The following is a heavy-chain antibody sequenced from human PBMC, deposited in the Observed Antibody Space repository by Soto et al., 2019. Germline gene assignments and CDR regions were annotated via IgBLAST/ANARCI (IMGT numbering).Heavy chain of an antibody. CDR3: ARDLLGYCSSTSCYTGP. D-gene: IGHD2-2*02. J-gene: IGHJ5*02. Sequence: RGSLRLSCAASGFTFSSYSMNWVRQAPGKGLEWVSSISSSSSYIYYADSVKGRFTISRDNAKNSLYLQMNSLRAEDTAVYYCARDLLGYCSSTSCYTGPWGQGTLVTVSS. CDR1: GFTFSSYS. CDR2: ISSSSSYI. V-gene: IGHV3-21*01.